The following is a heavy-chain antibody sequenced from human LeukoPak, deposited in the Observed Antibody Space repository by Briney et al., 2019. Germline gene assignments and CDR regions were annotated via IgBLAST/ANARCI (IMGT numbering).Heavy chain of an antibody. CDR1: GFSFRSYF. J-gene: IGHJ4*02. V-gene: IGHV3-74*03. CDR3: VAHNWNYPEY. D-gene: IGHD1-7*01. CDR2: INPYGSDT. Sequence: GGSLRLSCAASGFSFRSYFMYWVRQASGKGLVWVSRINPYGSDTEYADSVKGRFTISRDNAKNTLYMQMNSLREEDTAVYYCVAHNWNYPEYWGQGTLVTVSS.